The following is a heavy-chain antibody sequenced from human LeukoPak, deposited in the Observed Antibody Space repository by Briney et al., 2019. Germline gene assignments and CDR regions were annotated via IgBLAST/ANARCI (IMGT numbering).Heavy chain of an antibody. J-gene: IGHJ3*01. CDR2: ISYDGSNK. CDR1: GFTFSSYA. Sequence: GGSLRLSCAASGFTFSSYAMHWVRQAPGKGLEWVAVISYDGSNKYYADSVKGRFTISRDNSKNTLYLQMNSLRAEDTAIYYCAKDKLTDSKTAFDLWGQGTMVTVSS. CDR3: AKDKLTDSKTAFDL. D-gene: IGHD3-9*01. V-gene: IGHV3-30*04.